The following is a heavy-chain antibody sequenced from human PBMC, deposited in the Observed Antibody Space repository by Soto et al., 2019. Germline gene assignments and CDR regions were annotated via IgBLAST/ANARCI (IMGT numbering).Heavy chain of an antibody. Sequence: SVKVSCKASGFTFTSSAVQWVRQARGQRLEWIGWIVVGSGNTNYAQKFQERVTITRDMSTSTAYMELSSLRSEDTAVYYCAAAREQLVFKVNYWGQGTLVTVSS. D-gene: IGHD6-6*01. CDR2: IVVGSGNT. CDR3: AAAREQLVFKVNY. V-gene: IGHV1-58*01. J-gene: IGHJ4*02. CDR1: GFTFTSSA.